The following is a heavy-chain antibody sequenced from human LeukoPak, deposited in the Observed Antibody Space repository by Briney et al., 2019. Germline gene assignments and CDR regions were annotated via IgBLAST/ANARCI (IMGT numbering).Heavy chain of an antibody. CDR1: GFTFSSYA. CDR3: ARDGRYFDWLSIFGYFDY. V-gene: IGHV3-30*04. CDR2: ISYDGSNK. Sequence: GGSLRLSCAASGFTFSSYAMHWVRQAPGKGLEWVAVISYDGSNKYYAGSVKGRFTISRDNSKNTLYLQMNSLRAEDTAVYYCARDGRYFDWLSIFGYFDYWGQGTLVTVSS. D-gene: IGHD3-9*01. J-gene: IGHJ4*02.